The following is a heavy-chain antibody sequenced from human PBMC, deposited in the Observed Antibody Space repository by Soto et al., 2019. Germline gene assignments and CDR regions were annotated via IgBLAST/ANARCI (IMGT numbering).Heavy chain of an antibody. D-gene: IGHD2-8*01. Sequence: QLQLQESGPGLVKPSETLSLTCTVSGGSISSSSYYWGWIRQPPGKGLEWIGSIYYSGSTYYNPSLKSRVTISVDTSKNQFSLKLSSVTAADTAVYYCARQDTVLMVYANDYWGQGTLVTVSS. CDR2: IYYSGST. CDR1: GGSISSSSYY. V-gene: IGHV4-39*01. CDR3: ARQDTVLMVYANDY. J-gene: IGHJ4*02.